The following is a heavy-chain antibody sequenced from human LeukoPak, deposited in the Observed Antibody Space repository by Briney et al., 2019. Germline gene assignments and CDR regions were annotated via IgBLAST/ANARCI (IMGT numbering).Heavy chain of an antibody. CDR3: ARDNRIGRFGELLYDY. V-gene: IGHV4-59*01. D-gene: IGHD3-10*01. CDR1: GGSISSYY. CDR2: IYYSGCT. J-gene: IGHJ4*02. Sequence: SETLSLTCTVSGGSISSYYWSWIRQPPGKGLEWIGYIYYSGCTNYNPSLKSRVTISVDTSKNQFSLKLSSVTAADTAVYYCARDNRIGRFGELLYDYWGQGTLVTVSS.